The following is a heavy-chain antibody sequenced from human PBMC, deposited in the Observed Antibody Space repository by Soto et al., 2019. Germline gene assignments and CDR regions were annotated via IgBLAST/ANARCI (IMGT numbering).Heavy chain of an antibody. CDR1: GFTFTSSA. CDR3: AADTVEDAFDI. CDR2: IVVGSGNT. J-gene: IGHJ3*02. D-gene: IGHD4-17*01. V-gene: IGHV1-58*01. Sequence: QMQLVQSGPEVKKPGTSVKVSCKASGFTFTSSAVQWVRQARGQRLEWIGWIVVGSGNTNYAQKFQERVTITRDMSTSTAYMELSSLRSEDTAVYYCAADTVEDAFDIWGQGTMVTASS.